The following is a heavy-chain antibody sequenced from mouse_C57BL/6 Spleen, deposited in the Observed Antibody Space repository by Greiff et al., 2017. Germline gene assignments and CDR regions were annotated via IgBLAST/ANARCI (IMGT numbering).Heavy chain of an antibody. CDR1: GYTFTSYW. V-gene: IGHV1-5*01. D-gene: IGHD2-2*01. CDR2: IYPGNSDT. J-gene: IGHJ3*01. CDR3: TSAYGYDRSWFAY. Sequence: EVKLQQSGTVLARPGASVKMSCKTSGYTFTSYWMHWVKQRPGQGLEWIGAIYPGNSDTSYNQKFKGKAKLTAVKSASTAYMELSSLTNEDSSVYYRTSAYGYDRSWFAYWGQVTLVTVAA.